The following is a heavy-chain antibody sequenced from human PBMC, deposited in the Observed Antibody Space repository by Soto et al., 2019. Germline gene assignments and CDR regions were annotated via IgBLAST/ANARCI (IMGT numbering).Heavy chain of an antibody. J-gene: IGHJ4*02. CDR3: AHTRGAEERRVVVITPLFDD. D-gene: IGHD3-22*01. CDR1: GFSLSTSGVG. CDR2: IYWNDDK. Sequence: SGPTLLNPTQTLTLTCTFSGFSLSTSGVGVGWIRQPPGKALEWLALIYWNDDKRYSPSLKGRLTITTDTSKNQVVLTMTNMDPVDTATYYCAHTRGAEERRVVVITPLFDDCGQRTLVTVSS. V-gene: IGHV2-5*01.